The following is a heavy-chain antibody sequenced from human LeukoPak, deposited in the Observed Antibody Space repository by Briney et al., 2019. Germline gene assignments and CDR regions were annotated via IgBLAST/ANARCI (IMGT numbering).Heavy chain of an antibody. CDR2: LSGSGGSR. CDR1: GFTFGSYA. D-gene: IGHD1-26*01. V-gene: IGHV3-23*01. Sequence: QAGGSLRLSCAASGFTFGSYAMNWVRQAPGEGLQWVSSLSGSGGSRYYADSAKGRFTISRDNSNNTLFLQMNSLRADDTAVYYCAKTPRYASWDFDYFDSWGQGTLVTVSS. J-gene: IGHJ4*02. CDR3: AKTPRYASWDFDYFDS.